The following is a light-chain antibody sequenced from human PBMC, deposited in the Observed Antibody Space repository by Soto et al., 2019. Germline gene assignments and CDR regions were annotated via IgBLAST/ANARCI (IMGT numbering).Light chain of an antibody. CDR1: QNVRAF. CDR2: AAS. J-gene: IGKJ5*01. V-gene: IGKV3-11*01. CDR3: QQRHMWPIT. Sequence: EVVLTQSPATLSLSPGERATLSCRASQNVRAFLDWYQQKPGQAPRLLIYAASNRATGIPDRFSGSGSGTDFTLTISSLEPEDFAVYYCQQRHMWPITFGQGTRLEIK.